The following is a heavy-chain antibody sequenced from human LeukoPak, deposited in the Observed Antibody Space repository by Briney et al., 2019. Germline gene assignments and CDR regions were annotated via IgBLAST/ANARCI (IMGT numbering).Heavy chain of an antibody. V-gene: IGHV3-23*01. CDR1: GFTFSSYA. CDR3: AKDYLGIRYFDWLPTSLWARPTFGY. Sequence: PGGSLRLSCAASGFTFSSYAMSWVRQAPGKGLEWVSAISGSGGSTYYADSVKGRFTISRDNSKNTLYLQMNSLRAEDTAVYYCAKDYLGIRYFDWLPTSLWARPTFGYWGQGTLVTVSS. J-gene: IGHJ4*02. CDR2: ISGSGGST. D-gene: IGHD3-9*01.